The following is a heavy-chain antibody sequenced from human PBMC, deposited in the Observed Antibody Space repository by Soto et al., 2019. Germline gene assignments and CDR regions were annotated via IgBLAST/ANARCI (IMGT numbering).Heavy chain of an antibody. CDR2: IEYSGDT. J-gene: IGHJ5*02. CDR3: ARTAALRPFDWFKN. V-gene: IGHV4-39*01. D-gene: IGHD2-21*02. Sequence: SETLSLTCTVSGDAIRNRSWYWGWIRQSPGEGLEWVGNIEYSGDTYYNPSLKGRVTISIDTSKNQFSLKLTSVTAADTAVYYCARTAALRPFDWFKNWGQGTQVTVSS. CDR1: GDAIRNRSWY.